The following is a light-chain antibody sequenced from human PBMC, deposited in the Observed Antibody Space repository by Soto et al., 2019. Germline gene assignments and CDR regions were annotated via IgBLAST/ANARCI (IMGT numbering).Light chain of an antibody. CDR2: DND. V-gene: IGLV1-51*01. J-gene: IGLJ2*01. CDR1: NSNIGNNY. Sequence: QSVLTQPPSVSAAPGQKVTISCSGSNSNIGNNYVSWHQQLPGSAPKLLIYDNDNRPSGIPDRFSGSKSGTSATLGITGLQTGDEADYYCGTWDSTLRVVVFGGGTKVTVL. CDR3: GTWDSTLRVVV.